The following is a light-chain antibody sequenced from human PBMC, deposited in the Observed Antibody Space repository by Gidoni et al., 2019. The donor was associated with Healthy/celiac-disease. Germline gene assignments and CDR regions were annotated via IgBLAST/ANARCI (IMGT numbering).Light chain of an antibody. Sequence: QRVTISCSGSSSNIGNNAVNWYQQLPGKAPKLLIYYDDLLPSGVSDRFSGSKSGTSASLAISGLQSEDEADYYCAAWDDSLNGSLFGGGTKLTVL. CDR1: SSNIGNNA. CDR3: AAWDDSLNGSL. CDR2: YDD. J-gene: IGLJ3*02. V-gene: IGLV1-36*01.